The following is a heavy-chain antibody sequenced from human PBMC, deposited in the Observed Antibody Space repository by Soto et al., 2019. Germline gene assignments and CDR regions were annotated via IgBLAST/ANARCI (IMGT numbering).Heavy chain of an antibody. CDR3: ARLTYASGSYYNFDN. Sequence: SETLSLTCTVSGGSISSISYYWGWIRQTPGKGLQWIGNIYYSGSAYYDPSLKSRVTISVDTSKNQFSLNLSSVTAADTATYYCARLTYASGSYYNFDNWGLGTLVTVS. CDR2: IYYSGSA. D-gene: IGHD3-10*01. V-gene: IGHV4-39*01. J-gene: IGHJ4*02. CDR1: GGSISSISYY.